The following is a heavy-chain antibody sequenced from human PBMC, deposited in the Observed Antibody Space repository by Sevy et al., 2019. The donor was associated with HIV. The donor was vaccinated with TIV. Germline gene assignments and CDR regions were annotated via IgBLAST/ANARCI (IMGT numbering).Heavy chain of an antibody. D-gene: IGHD3-22*01. J-gene: IGHJ4*02. CDR1: GGSVSGYF. CDR3: TRFDSSGHSDY. Sequence: SETLSLTCTVSGGSVSGYFWSWIRQPPGRGLEWIGNIHHSGTTKYNPSLKSRLTISVDTSKNQFSLILTSATAADTAVYYCTRFDSSGHSDYWGQGTPVTVSS. CDR2: IHHSGTT. V-gene: IGHV4-59*02.